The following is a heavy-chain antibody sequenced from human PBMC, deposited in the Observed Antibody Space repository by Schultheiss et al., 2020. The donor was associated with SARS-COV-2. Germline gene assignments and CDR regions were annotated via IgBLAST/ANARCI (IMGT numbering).Heavy chain of an antibody. V-gene: IGHV3-33*08. CDR2: IWYDGSNK. D-gene: IGHD5-12*01. Sequence: GGSLRLSCAASGFPFTSYVMHWVRQAPGKGLEWVTVIWYDGSNKYYADSAKGRFTISRDNSKNTLYLQMNSLRAEDTAVYYCARWLILDYWGQGTLVTVSS. CDR3: ARWLILDY. J-gene: IGHJ4*02. CDR1: GFPFTSYV.